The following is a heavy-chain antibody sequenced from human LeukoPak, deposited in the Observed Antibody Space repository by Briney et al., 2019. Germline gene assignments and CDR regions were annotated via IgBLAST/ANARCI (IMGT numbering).Heavy chain of an antibody. CDR1: GFTFSSYG. CDR3: AKDALGGVFLDY. Sequence: GGSLRLSCAASGFTFSSYGMHRVRQAPGKGLEWVAVISYDGSDKYYADSVKGRFTIARDNSKNTLYLQMNSLRAEDTAVYYCAKDALGGVFLDYWGQGTLVTVSS. D-gene: IGHD3-16*01. V-gene: IGHV3-30*18. CDR2: ISYDGSDK. J-gene: IGHJ4*02.